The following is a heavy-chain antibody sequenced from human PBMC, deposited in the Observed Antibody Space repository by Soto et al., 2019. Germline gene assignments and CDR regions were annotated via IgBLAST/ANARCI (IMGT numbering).Heavy chain of an antibody. D-gene: IGHD2-21*02. Sequence: ASVKVSCKASGYTFTSYGISWVRQAPGQGLEWMGWISAYNGNTNYAQKLQGRVTMTTDTSTSTAYMELRSLRSDDTAVYYCARAPYCGGDCYSGMDVWGQGTTVTVSS. CDR3: ARAPYCGGDCYSGMDV. J-gene: IGHJ6*02. CDR1: GYTFTSYG. V-gene: IGHV1-18*01. CDR2: ISAYNGNT.